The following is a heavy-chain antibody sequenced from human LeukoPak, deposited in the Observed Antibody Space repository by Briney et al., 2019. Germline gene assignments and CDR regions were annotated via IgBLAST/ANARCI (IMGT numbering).Heavy chain of an antibody. CDR3: ARRVISSRDAFDI. D-gene: IGHD6-6*01. J-gene: IGHJ3*02. CDR1: GGTFSSYA. CDR2: ISAYNGNT. V-gene: IGHV1-18*01. Sequence: ASVKVSCKASGGTFSSYAISWVRQAPGQGLEWMGWISAYNGNTNYAQKLQGRVTMTTDTSTSTAYMELRSLRSDDTAVYYCARRVISSRDAFDIWGQGTMVTVSS.